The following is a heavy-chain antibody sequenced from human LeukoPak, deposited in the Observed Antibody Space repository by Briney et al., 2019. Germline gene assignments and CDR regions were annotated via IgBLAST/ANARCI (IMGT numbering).Heavy chain of an antibody. J-gene: IGHJ6*03. D-gene: IGHD6-13*01. V-gene: IGHV4-4*09. Sequence: SETLSLTCTVSGGSISSYYWSWIRQPPGKGLEWIGYIYTSGSTNYNPSLKSRVTISVDTSKNQFSLKLRSVTAADTAVYYCARVLAGGYSNDYYYYYYYMDVWGKGTTVTVSS. CDR3: ARVLAGGYSNDYYYYYYYMDV. CDR1: GGSISSYY. CDR2: IYTSGST.